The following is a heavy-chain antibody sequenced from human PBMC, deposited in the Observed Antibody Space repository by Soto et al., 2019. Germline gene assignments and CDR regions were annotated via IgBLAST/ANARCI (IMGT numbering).Heavy chain of an antibody. Sequence: QVQLQESGPGLVKPSQTLSLTCTVSGGSISSSGYYWTWIRQYPGKGLEWIGYIYYSGSTYYNPSLKSRVTISLDTSTNQFSLTLSSVTAADTAVYYGASGSGMGVWGQGTTVTVSS. CDR1: GGSISSSGYY. J-gene: IGHJ6*02. V-gene: IGHV4-31*03. CDR2: IYYSGST. D-gene: IGHD6-25*01. CDR3: ASGSGMGV.